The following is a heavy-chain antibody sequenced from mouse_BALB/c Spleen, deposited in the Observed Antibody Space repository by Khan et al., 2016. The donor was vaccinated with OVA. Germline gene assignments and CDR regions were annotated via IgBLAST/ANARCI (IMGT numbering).Heavy chain of an antibody. V-gene: IGHV1S135*01. CDR3: AMGTFDY. D-gene: IGHD3-3*01. J-gene: IGHJ3*01. CDR2: IDPFNGGT. Sequence: LQQSGPELMKPGASVNISCKASGYSFTTYYIHWVKQSRGKSLEWIGYIDPFNGGTDSNQKFKGPATLTVDKSSNTAYMHLSSLTSEDSAVYYWAMGTFDYWGQGTLVTVSA. CDR1: GYSFTTYY.